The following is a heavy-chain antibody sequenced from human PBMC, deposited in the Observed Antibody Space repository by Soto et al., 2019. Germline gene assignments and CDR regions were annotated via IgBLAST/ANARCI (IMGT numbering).Heavy chain of an antibody. V-gene: IGHV1-69*12. D-gene: IGHD2-2*01. Sequence: QVQLVQSGAEVKKPGSSVKVSCKASGGTFSSYAISWVRQAPGQGLEWMGGIIPIFGTANYAQKFQGRVTXXAXEXRSTAYMELSSLRSEDTAVYYCASPEGPAASYGMDVWGQGTTVTVSS. CDR2: IIPIFGTA. CDR1: GGTFSSYA. J-gene: IGHJ6*02. CDR3: ASPEGPAASYGMDV.